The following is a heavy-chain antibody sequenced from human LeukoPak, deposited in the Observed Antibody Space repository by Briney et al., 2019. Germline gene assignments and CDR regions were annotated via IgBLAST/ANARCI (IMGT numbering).Heavy chain of an antibody. CDR1: GSPFSTTW. J-gene: IGHJ4*02. D-gene: IGHD1-1*01. Sequence: GGSLRHSCAASGSPFSTTWFTWFRKPQGKGLVWVSRITPDGSITNYADSVKGRFTISRDNAKNTLYLQMNSLRDEDTAVYYCVRAKNWNFDSWGQGTLVTVSS. CDR3: VRAKNWNFDS. CDR2: ITPDGSIT. V-gene: IGHV3-74*01.